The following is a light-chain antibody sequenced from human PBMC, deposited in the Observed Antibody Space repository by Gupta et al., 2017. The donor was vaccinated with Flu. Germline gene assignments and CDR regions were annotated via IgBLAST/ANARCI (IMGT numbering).Light chain of an antibody. J-gene: IGLJ3*02. Sequence: QTVVTQEPSLTVSPGGTVTLTCASSAGAVISDYYPNWFQQKAGQAPRALIYKTDNKHSWTPARFSGSLLGGKAALTLSGAQPEDEADHYCLIMYGNAWVFGGGTKLTVL. CDR1: AGAVISDYY. V-gene: IGLV7-43*01. CDR3: LIMYGNAWV. CDR2: KTD.